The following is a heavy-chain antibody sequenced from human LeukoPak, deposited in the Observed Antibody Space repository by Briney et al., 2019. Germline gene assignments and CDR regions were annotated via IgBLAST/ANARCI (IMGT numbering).Heavy chain of an antibody. Sequence: SETLSLTRTVSGDSITRTTSFWGWIRQPPGKGLEWIGTVYYTGTTYSNPSLKSRVTISVDTSINQFSVKLRSVTAADTAVYYCSRLADYNSGWWTIDYWGQGTLVTVSS. CDR1: GDSITRTTSF. V-gene: IGHV4-39*01. CDR2: VYYTGTT. J-gene: IGHJ4*02. CDR3: SRLADYNSGWWTIDY. D-gene: IGHD6-19*01.